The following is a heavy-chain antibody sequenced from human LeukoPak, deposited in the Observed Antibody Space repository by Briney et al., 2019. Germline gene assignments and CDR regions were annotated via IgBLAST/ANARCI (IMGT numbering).Heavy chain of an antibody. J-gene: IGHJ4*02. V-gene: IGHV4-4*06. Sequence: SRVTMSVDTSKNQFSLKLSSVTAADTAVYYCASSPAIVPPLLWIGGLFDYWGQGTLVTVSS. D-gene: IGHD2-2*01. CDR3: ASSPAIVPPLLWIGGLFDY.